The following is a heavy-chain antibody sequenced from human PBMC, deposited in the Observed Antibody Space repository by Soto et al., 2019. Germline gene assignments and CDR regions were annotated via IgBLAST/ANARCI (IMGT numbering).Heavy chain of an antibody. V-gene: IGHV1-69*01. CDR3: ARSQGGSSSLDIYYYYYYGMDV. J-gene: IGHJ6*02. D-gene: IGHD2-15*01. CDR1: GGTFSSYA. CDR2: IIPIFGTA. Sequence: QVQLVQSGAEVTKPGSSVKVSCKAPGGTFSSYAISWVRQAPGQGLEWMGGIIPIFGTANYAQKFQGRVTITADESTSTGYMELSSLRSEDTAVYYCARSQGGSSSLDIYYYYYYGMDVWGQGTTVTVSS.